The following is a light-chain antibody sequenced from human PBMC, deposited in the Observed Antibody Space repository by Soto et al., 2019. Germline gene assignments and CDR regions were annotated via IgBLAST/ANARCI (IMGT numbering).Light chain of an antibody. V-gene: IGLV2-14*01. CDR3: GSYTSSSTLV. CDR1: SSDVGGYNY. J-gene: IGLJ2*01. CDR2: EVS. Sequence: QSALTQPASGSGSPGQSITISCTGTSSDVGGYNYVSWYQQHPGKATKLMIYEVSNRHSGGSNPFSGSKSGNTASLTISGLQAEDEADYHCGSYTSSSTLVFGGGTKVTVL.